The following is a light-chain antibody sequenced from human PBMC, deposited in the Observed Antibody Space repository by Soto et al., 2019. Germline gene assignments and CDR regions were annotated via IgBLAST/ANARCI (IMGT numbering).Light chain of an antibody. CDR1: SSDVGGYNY. Sequence: QSALTQPPSASGSPGQSVTISCTGTSSDVGGYNYVSWYQQHPGKAPKLMIYEVSNRPSGVSHRFSGSKSGNTASLTISGLQAEDEADYYCSSYARSNSLVFGGGTKLTVL. J-gene: IGLJ2*01. V-gene: IGLV2-8*01. CDR3: SSYARSNSLV. CDR2: EVS.